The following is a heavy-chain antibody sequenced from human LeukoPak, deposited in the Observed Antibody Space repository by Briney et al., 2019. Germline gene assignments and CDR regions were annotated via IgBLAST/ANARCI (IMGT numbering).Heavy chain of an antibody. Sequence: PSETLSVTCAVYGGSFSGYYWSWIRQPPGNGLEWIGEINHSGSTNYNPSLKSRVTISVDTSKNQFSLKLTSVTAADTAVYYCARSVYCGGDCYQVRGIDYWGQGTLVTVSS. CDR1: GGSFSGYY. J-gene: IGHJ4*02. V-gene: IGHV4-34*01. CDR3: ARSVYCGGDCYQVRGIDY. D-gene: IGHD2-21*02. CDR2: INHSGST.